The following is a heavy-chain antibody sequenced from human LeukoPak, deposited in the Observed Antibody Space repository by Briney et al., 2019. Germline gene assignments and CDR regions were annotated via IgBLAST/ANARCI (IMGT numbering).Heavy chain of an antibody. CDR2: ISGSGGST. Sequence: GGSLRLSCAASGFTFSSYTMSWVRQAPGKGLEWVSAISGSGGSTYYADSVKGRFTISRDNSKNTLYLQMNSLRAEDTAVYYCAKGGYSYGTPRVWGKGTTVTVSS. V-gene: IGHV3-23*01. D-gene: IGHD5-18*01. J-gene: IGHJ6*04. CDR3: AKGGYSYGTPRV. CDR1: GFTFSSYT.